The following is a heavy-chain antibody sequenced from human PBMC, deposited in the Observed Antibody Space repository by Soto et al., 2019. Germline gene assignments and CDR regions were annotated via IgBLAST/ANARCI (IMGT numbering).Heavy chain of an antibody. CDR1: GYTFANYG. Sequence: QVQLVQSGAEVKKPGASVKVSCKASGYTFANYGISWVRQAPGQGLEWMGWIIAYNGKTDYPQRLQCRVTITTDTSTSTAYMEVRSLRSDDTATYYCARGHSGYCSATHCHWGLYIDSWGQGTLVTVSS. D-gene: IGHD2-15*01. CDR2: IIAYNGKT. V-gene: IGHV1-18*01. J-gene: IGHJ4*02. CDR3: ARGHSGYCSATHCHWGLYIDS.